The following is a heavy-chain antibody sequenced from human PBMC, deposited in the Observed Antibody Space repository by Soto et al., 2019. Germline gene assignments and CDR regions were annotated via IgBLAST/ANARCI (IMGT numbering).Heavy chain of an antibody. V-gene: IGHV3-30-3*01. CDR2: ISYDGSNK. Sequence: HLGGSLRLSCAASGFTFSSYAMHWVRQAPGKGLEWVAVISYDGSNKYYADSVKGRFTISRDNSKNTLYLQMNSLRAEDTAVYYCARDLQQLVMYYFDYWGQGTLVTVSS. D-gene: IGHD6-13*01. J-gene: IGHJ4*02. CDR3: ARDLQQLVMYYFDY. CDR1: GFTFSSYA.